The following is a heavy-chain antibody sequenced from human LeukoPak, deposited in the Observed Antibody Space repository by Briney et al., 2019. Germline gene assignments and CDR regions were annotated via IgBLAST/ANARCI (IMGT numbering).Heavy chain of an antibody. Sequence: PGGSLRLSCAASGFTFSSYEMNWVRQAPGKGLEWVSYISSSGSTIYYADSVKGRFTISRDNAKNSLYLQMNSLRAEDTAVYYCARVLRYFDWLSSFRPPNQPYYYYYYMDVWGKGTTVTVSS. V-gene: IGHV3-48*03. J-gene: IGHJ6*03. CDR3: ARVLRYFDWLSSFRPPNQPYYYYYYMDV. CDR1: GFTFSSYE. CDR2: ISSSGSTI. D-gene: IGHD3-9*01.